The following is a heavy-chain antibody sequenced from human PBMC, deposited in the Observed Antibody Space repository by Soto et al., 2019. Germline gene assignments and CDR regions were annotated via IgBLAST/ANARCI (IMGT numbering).Heavy chain of an antibody. CDR3: ARGGWLQAWFDP. J-gene: IGHJ5*02. D-gene: IGHD3-16*01. CDR2: IIPIFGTA. Sequence: QVQLVQSGAEVKKPGSSVKVSCKASGGTFSSYAISWVRQAPGQGLEWMGGIIPIFGTANYAQKFQGRVXIXAXXSTSTAYMELSSLRSEDTAVYYCARGGWLQAWFDPWGQGTLVTVSS. V-gene: IGHV1-69*12. CDR1: GGTFSSYA.